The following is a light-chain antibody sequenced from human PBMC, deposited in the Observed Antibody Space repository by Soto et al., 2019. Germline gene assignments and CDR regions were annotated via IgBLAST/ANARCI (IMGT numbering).Light chain of an antibody. J-gene: IGKJ5*01. CDR3: QQRSNWHPIT. CDR1: QSVSSD. Sequence: EIVLTQSPATLSLSPGERATFSCRASQSVSSDLVCYQQKPGQATRLLIYDASNRATGIPARFSGSGSGTDFTLTISSLEPEDFAVYYCQQRSNWHPITFGQGTRLEIK. CDR2: DAS. V-gene: IGKV3-11*01.